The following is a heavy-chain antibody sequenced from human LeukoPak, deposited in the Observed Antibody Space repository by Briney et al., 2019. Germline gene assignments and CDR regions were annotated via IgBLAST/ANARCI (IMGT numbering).Heavy chain of an antibody. Sequence: PSETLSLTCTVSGGSISSSIYYWGWIRQPPGKGLEWIGSIYYSGSTYYNASVKSRVTISVDTSKNQFSLKLSSVTAADTAVYYCARTGFLDYYDSSGYYSTGAFDYWGQGTLDTVSS. CDR1: GGSISSSIYY. D-gene: IGHD3-22*01. V-gene: IGHV4-39*07. CDR2: IYYSGST. CDR3: ARTGFLDYYDSSGYYSTGAFDY. J-gene: IGHJ4*02.